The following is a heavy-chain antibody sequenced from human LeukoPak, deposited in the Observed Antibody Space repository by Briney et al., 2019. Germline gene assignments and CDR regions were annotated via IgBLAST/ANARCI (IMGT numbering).Heavy chain of an antibody. D-gene: IGHD6-19*01. Sequence: ASVKVSCKASGGTFSSYAISWVRQAPGQGLEWMGRINPNSGGTNYAQKFQGRVTMTRDTSISTAYMELSRLRSDDTAVYYCARVEGAVAGDDYWGQGTLVTVSS. CDR3: ARVEGAVAGDDY. J-gene: IGHJ4*02. V-gene: IGHV1-2*06. CDR2: INPNSGGT. CDR1: GGTFSSYA.